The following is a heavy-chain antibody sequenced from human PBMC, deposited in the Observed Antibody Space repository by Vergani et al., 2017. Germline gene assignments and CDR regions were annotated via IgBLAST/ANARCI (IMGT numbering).Heavy chain of an antibody. CDR1: VGSISSGGYS. J-gene: IGHJ4*02. V-gene: IGHV4-30-2*01. CDR2: IYHSGSP. Sequence: QLQLQESGSGLVKPSQTLSLTCAVSVGSISSGGYSWSWIRQPPGKGLEWIGYIYHSGSPYYNPSLKGRVTIAVDRSKNQFSLKLSSVTAADPALYYCARGTTVTPVEPFDYWGQGTLVTVSS. CDR3: ARGTTVTPVEPFDY. D-gene: IGHD4-17*01.